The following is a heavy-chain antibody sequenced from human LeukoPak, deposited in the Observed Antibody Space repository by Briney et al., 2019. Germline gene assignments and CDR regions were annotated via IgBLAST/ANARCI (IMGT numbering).Heavy chain of an antibody. CDR1: GDSISSHY. CDR3: ARFAMYDILTGYAAPHDY. J-gene: IGHJ4*02. Sequence: SDTLSLTCTVSGDSISSHYGSWLRQPPGKGLEGLGYIYYSGSTNYTPSLKSRVTISVDTSKNQFSLKLSSVTAADTAVYYCARFAMYDILTGYAAPHDYWGQGTLVTVSS. V-gene: IGHV4-59*08. D-gene: IGHD3-9*01. CDR2: IYYSGST.